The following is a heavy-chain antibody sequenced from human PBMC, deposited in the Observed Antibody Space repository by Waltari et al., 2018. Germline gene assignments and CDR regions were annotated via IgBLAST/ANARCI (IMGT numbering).Heavy chain of an antibody. CDR1: GFTISSYS. CDR3: AREMTTFYYYMDV. CDR2: ISSDPSST. J-gene: IGHJ6*03. Sequence: EAQLVESGGGLVQSGGSLRLSCGAAGFTISSYSMNWVRQAPGKGLEWIAYISSDPSSTYYADSVKGRFTISRDNAKNSVYLQMNSLRAEDTAVYYCAREMTTFYYYMDVWGKGTTVTVSS. V-gene: IGHV3-48*04.